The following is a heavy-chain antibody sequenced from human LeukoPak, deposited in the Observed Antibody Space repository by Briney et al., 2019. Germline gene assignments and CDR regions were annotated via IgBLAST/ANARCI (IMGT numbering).Heavy chain of an antibody. J-gene: IGHJ4*02. CDR2: IYSGGST. V-gene: IGHV3-66*01. Sequence: GGSLRLSCAASGLTFSSYAMHWVRQAPGKGLEWVAVIYSGGSTYYADSVKGRFTISRDNSKNTLYLQMNSLRAEDTAVYYCASPRYYYDSSGYYGDYWGQGTLVTVSS. CDR3: ASPRYYYDSSGYYGDY. D-gene: IGHD3-22*01. CDR1: GLTFSSYA.